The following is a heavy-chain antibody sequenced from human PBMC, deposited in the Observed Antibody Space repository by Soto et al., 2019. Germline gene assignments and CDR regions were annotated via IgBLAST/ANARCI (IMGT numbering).Heavy chain of an antibody. CDR3: AKLPTRYCSSTSCSDY. J-gene: IGHJ4*02. CDR2: INAGNGNT. D-gene: IGHD2-2*01. V-gene: IGHV1-3*01. CDR1: GYTFTSYA. Sequence: ASVKVSCKASGYTFTSYAMHWVRQAPGQRLEWMGWINAGNGNTKYSQKFQGRVTITRDTSASTAYMELSSLRSEDTAVYYCAKLPTRYCSSTSCSDYWGQGTLVTVS.